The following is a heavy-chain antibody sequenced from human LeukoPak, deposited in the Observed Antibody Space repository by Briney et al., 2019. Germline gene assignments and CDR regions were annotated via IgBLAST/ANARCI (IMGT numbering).Heavy chain of an antibody. CDR3: AQDSSGLFDY. D-gene: IGHD6-19*01. Sequence: GGSLRLSCAASGFTFNNNSMNWVRQAPGKGLEWVLSISSSNIYIYYADSVRGRFTISRDNTKNSLYLQMNSLRAEDTAVYYCAQDSSGLFDYWGQGTLVTVSS. V-gene: IGHV3-21*01. CDR2: ISSSNIYI. CDR1: GFTFNNNS. J-gene: IGHJ4*02.